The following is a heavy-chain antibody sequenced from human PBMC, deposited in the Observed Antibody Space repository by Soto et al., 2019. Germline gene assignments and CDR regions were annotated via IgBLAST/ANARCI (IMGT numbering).Heavy chain of an antibody. CDR3: AIGSXYSYGRYYYDSSGPDDY. V-gene: IGHV1-69*06. CDR1: GCTFSSYA. J-gene: IGHJ4*02. Sequence: EASVKVSCKASGCTFSSYAISWVRQAPGQGLEWMGGIIPIFGTANYAQKFQGRVTITADKSTSTAYMELSSLRSEDTAVYYCAIGSXYSYGRYYYDSSGPDDYWGQGTLVTVSS. D-gene: IGHD3-22*01. CDR2: IIPIFGTA.